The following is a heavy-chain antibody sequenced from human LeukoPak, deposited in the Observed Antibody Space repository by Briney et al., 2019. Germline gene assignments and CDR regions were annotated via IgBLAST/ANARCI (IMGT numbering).Heavy chain of an antibody. V-gene: IGHV5-51*01. CDR3: ARHSWNFGVVIY. J-gene: IGHJ4*02. CDR1: GYNFTNYW. D-gene: IGHD3-3*01. CDR2: IYPGDSDT. Sequence: GESLKISCKGSGYNFTNYWIGRVRQMPGKGLEWMGVIYPGDSDTSYSPSFQGQVTMSADKSSTAYLQWSSLKASDTAMYYCARHSWNFGVVIYWGQGTLVTVSS.